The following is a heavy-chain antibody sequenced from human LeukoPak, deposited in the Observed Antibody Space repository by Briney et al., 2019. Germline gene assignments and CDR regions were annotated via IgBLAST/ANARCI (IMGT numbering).Heavy chain of an antibody. CDR3: ARHPGGTTGTYYFDY. D-gene: IGHD1-1*01. Sequence: KPSETLSLTCTVSGGSISGYYWSWIRQPPGKGLEWIGYIYYSGSTNYNPFLKSRVTISIDTSKNQFSLKLSSVTAADTAVYYCARHPGGTTGTYYFDYWGQGTLVTVSS. J-gene: IGHJ4*02. CDR1: GGSISGYY. CDR2: IYYSGST. V-gene: IGHV4-59*01.